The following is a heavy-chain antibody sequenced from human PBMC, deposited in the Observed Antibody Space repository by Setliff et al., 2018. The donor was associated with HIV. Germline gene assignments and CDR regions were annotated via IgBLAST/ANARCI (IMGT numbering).Heavy chain of an antibody. D-gene: IGHD6-19*01. CDR2: FDPEDGET. J-gene: IGHJ4*02. CDR3: ARDPPSSGWYRADY. Sequence: WASVKVSCKVSGYTLTELSRHWVRQAPGKGLEWMGGFDPEDGETIYAQKFQGRVTMTEDTSTDTAYMELSSLRSDDTAVYYCARDPPSSGWYRADYWGQGTLVTVS. CDR1: GYTLTELS. V-gene: IGHV1-24*01.